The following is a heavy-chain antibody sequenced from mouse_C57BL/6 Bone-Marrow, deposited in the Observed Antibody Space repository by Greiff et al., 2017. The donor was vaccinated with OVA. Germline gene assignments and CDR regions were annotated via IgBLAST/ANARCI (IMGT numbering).Heavy chain of an antibody. CDR2: IYPGSGNT. CDR1: GYTFTDYY. Sequence: VKLMESGAELVRPGASVKLSCKASGYTFTDYYINWVKQRPGQGLEWIARIYPGSGNTYYNEKFKGKATLTAEKSSSTAYMQLSSLTSEDSAVYFCARELYYGNYWGQGTTLTVSS. D-gene: IGHD2-1*01. CDR3: ARELYYGNY. V-gene: IGHV1-76*01. J-gene: IGHJ2*01.